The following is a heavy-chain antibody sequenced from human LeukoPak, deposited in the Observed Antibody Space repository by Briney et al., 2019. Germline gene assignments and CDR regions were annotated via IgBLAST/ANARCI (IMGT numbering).Heavy chain of an antibody. CDR2: IYTSGST. CDR1: GGSISSYD. D-gene: IGHD3-10*01. Sequence: SETLSLTCTVSGGSISSYDWSWIRQPAGKGLEWIGRIYTSGSTNYNPSLKSPVTMSVDTSKNQFSLKLSSVTAAHTAVYYCASSGGWFGDRWGLDYWGQGTLVTVSS. CDR3: ASSGGWFGDRWGLDY. V-gene: IGHV4-4*07. J-gene: IGHJ4*02.